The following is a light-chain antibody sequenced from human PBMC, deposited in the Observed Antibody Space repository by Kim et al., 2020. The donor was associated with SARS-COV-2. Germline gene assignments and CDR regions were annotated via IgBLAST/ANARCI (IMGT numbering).Light chain of an antibody. J-gene: IGKJ5*01. V-gene: IGKV3-20*01. CDR3: QQYGSSPPIT. Sequence: EMVLTQSPGTLSLSPGERATLSCRASQSVSSNYLAWYQQKPGQAPSLLIYGASSRATGIPDRFSGSGSGTDFTLTISRLEPEDSAVYYCQQYGSSPPITFGQGTRLEIK. CDR2: GAS. CDR1: QSVSSNY.